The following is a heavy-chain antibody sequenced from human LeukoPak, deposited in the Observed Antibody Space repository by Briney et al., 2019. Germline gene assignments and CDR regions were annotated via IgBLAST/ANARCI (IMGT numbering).Heavy chain of an antibody. Sequence: GGTLRLSCAASGFTFSTYSMNWVRQAPGKGLEWGSSIISSSMCIYYADSVKGRFTISRDNAKNSLYLQMNSLRAEDTAVYYCARAPQYCSGGSCYSFDYWGQGTLVTVSS. CDR1: GFTFSTYS. J-gene: IGHJ4*02. CDR2: IISSSMCI. V-gene: IGHV3-21*01. D-gene: IGHD2-15*01. CDR3: ARAPQYCSGGSCYSFDY.